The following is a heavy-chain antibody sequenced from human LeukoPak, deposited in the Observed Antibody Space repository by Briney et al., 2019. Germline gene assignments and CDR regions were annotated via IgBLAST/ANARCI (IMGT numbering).Heavy chain of an antibody. CDR2: ISGSGGST. CDR1: GFTFSSYA. D-gene: IGHD2-15*01. V-gene: IGHV3-23*01. J-gene: IGHJ5*02. Sequence: PGGSLILSCAASGFTFSSYAMSWVRQAPGKGLEWVSAISGSGGSTYYADSVKGRFTISRDNSKNTLYLQMNSLRAEDTAVYYCAKVMAAATYNWFDPWGQGTLVTVSS. CDR3: AKVMAAATYNWFDP.